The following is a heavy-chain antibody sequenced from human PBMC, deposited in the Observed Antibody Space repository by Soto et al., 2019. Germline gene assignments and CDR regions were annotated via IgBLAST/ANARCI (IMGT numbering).Heavy chain of an antibody. CDR1: GYTFTGYY. J-gene: IGHJ6*02. CDR2: INPNSGGT. V-gene: IGHV1-2*04. CDR3: ARAPDIVVVPAAMNYGMDV. Sequence: ASVKVSCKASGYTFTGYYMHWVRQAPGQGLEWMGWINPNSGGTNYAQKFQGWVTMTRDTSISTAYMELSRLRSDDTAVYYCARAPDIVVVPAAMNYGMDVWGQGTTVSVSS. D-gene: IGHD2-2*01.